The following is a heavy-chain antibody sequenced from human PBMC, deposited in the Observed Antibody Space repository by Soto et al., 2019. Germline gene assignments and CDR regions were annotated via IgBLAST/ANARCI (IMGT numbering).Heavy chain of an antibody. CDR2: INPNSGGT. J-gene: IGHJ5*02. Sequence: GASVKVSCKASGYTFTGYYMHWVRQAPGQGLEWMGWINPNSGGTNYAQKFQGWVTMTRDTSISTAYMELSRLRSDDTAVYYCARAHSITMVRGVIITGVGFDPWGQGTLVTVSS. CDR3: ARAHSITMVRGVIITGVGFDP. V-gene: IGHV1-2*04. CDR1: GYTFTGYY. D-gene: IGHD3-10*01.